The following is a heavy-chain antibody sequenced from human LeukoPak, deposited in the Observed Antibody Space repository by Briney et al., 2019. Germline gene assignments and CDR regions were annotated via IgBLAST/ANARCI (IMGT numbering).Heavy chain of an antibody. V-gene: IGHV3-21*01. D-gene: IGHD6-13*01. Sequence: GASLRLSCAAAGFTFSRYSINCVRQDPRKWRESLSSISSSSSYIYYADSVKGRLTISRDNAKTSLYLQMNSLRAEDTAVYYCAREEYSSSWYVGYWGPGKLVTVSS. CDR1: GFTFSRYS. CDR3: AREEYSSSWYVGY. J-gene: IGHJ4*02. CDR2: ISSSSSYI.